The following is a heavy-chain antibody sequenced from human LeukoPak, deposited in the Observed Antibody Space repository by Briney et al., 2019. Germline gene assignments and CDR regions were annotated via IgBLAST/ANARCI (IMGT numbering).Heavy chain of an antibody. CDR3: ARAKGSSGYDFHY. V-gene: IGHV3-30-3*01. CDR1: GFTFSSYA. D-gene: IGHD3-22*01. J-gene: IGHJ4*02. Sequence: GGSLRLSCAASGFTFSSYAMHWVRQAPGKGLEWVAVISYDGSNKYYADSVKGRFTISRDNSKNTLYLQMNSLTTEDTAVYYCARAKGSSGYDFHYWGQGTLVTVSS. CDR2: ISYDGSNK.